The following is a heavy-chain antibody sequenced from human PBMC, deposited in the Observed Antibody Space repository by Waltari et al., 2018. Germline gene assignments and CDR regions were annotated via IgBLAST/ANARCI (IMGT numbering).Heavy chain of an antibody. J-gene: IGHJ1*01. CDR3: ASSLNDYGDYSFQH. D-gene: IGHD4-17*01. Sequence: QVQLQESGPGLVKPSETLSLTCAGSGYSISSGYYWGWIRRPPGKGLEWIGSIYHSGSTYYNPSLKSRVTISVDTSKNQFSLKLSSVTAADTAVYYCASSLNDYGDYSFQHWGQGTLVTVSS. CDR1: GYSISSGYY. CDR2: IYHSGST. V-gene: IGHV4-38-2*01.